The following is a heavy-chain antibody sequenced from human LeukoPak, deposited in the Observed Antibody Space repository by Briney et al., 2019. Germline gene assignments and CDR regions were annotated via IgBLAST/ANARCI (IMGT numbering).Heavy chain of an antibody. CDR2: LTRTGRTT. V-gene: IGHV3-23*01. J-gene: IGHJ4*02. CDR1: GFTFNTHA. D-gene: IGHD3-10*01. CDR3: AKDRPNFYEASGSYYKMKGDF. Sequence: GGSLRLSCAASGFTFNTHAMSWVRQAPEKGLEWVSSLTRTGRTTYYADSVKGRFTISRDNLKNTVYLQMNSLRGEDTAIYYCAKDRPNFYEASGSYYKMKGDFWGLGTLVTVSS.